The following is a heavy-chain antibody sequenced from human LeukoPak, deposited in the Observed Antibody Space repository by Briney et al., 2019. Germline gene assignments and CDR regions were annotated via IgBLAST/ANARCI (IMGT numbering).Heavy chain of an antibody. CDR3: ARDAIDSSGFDFDY. D-gene: IGHD3-22*01. J-gene: IGHJ4*02. Sequence: GGSLRLSCAASGFTFSDYYITWIRQAPGKGLEWISYISTSAGTIYYADSVKGRFTISRDNAKNSLYLQMNSLRAEDTAVYYCARDAIDSSGFDFDYWGQGTLVTVSS. CDR1: GFTFSDYY. CDR2: ISTSAGTI. V-gene: IGHV3-11*01.